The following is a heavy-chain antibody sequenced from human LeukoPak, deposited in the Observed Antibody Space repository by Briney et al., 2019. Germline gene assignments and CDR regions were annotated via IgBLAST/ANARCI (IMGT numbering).Heavy chain of an antibody. D-gene: IGHD1-26*01. CDR1: GGSFSGYY. V-gene: IGHV4-34*01. CDR2: INHSGST. J-gene: IGHJ4*02. Sequence: PSETLSLTCAVHGGSFSGYYWSWIRQPPGKGLEWIGEINHSGSTNYNPSLKSRVTISVDTSKNQFSLKLSSVTAADTAVYYCASEYSGSYENYWGQGTLVTVSS. CDR3: ASEYSGSYENY.